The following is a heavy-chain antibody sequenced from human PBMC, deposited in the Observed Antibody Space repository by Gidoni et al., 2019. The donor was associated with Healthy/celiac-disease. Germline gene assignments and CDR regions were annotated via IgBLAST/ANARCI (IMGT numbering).Heavy chain of an antibody. V-gene: IGHV3-13*05. CDR3: ARAGSYSSMDV. CDR2: IGTAGDP. CDR1: GFTFSRYD. D-gene: IGHD3-10*01. Sequence: EVQLVESGGGLVQPGGSLRLSCAACGFTFSRYDMHWVRQATGKGLEWISAIGTAGDPYYPGSVKGRFTNSRENAKNSLYIQMNSLRAGDTAVYYCARAGSYSSMDVWGKGTTVTVSS. J-gene: IGHJ6*03.